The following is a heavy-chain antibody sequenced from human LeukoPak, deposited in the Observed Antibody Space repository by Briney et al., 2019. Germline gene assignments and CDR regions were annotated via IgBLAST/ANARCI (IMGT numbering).Heavy chain of an antibody. CDR3: ARGICSSTSCYYYYYYYMDV. CDR2: IYYSGST. CDR1: GGSIRGYY. V-gene: IGHV4-59*01. J-gene: IGHJ6*03. Sequence: PSETLSLTCTVSGGSIRGYYWGWVRRPPGRGLEYIGHIYYSGSTDYNPSPKSRVTMSVDTSKNQFSLNLRSVTAADTAVYYCARGICSSTSCYYYYYYYMDVWGKGTTVTVSS. D-gene: IGHD2-2*01.